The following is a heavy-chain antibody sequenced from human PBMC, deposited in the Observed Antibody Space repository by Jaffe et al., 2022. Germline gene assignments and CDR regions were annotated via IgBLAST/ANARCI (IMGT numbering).Heavy chain of an antibody. V-gene: IGHV3-7*05. CDR1: GFTFSSYW. D-gene: IGHD6-13*01. J-gene: IGHJ5*02. CDR2: IKQDGSEK. Sequence: EVQLVESGGGLVQPGGSLRLSCAASGFTFSSYWMSWVRQAPGKGLEWVANIKQDGSEKYYVDSVKGRFTISRDNAKNSLYLQMNSLRAEDTAVYYCARDFDEDGYSSSWKLRFDPWGQGTLVTVSS. CDR3: ARDFDEDGYSSSWKLRFDP.